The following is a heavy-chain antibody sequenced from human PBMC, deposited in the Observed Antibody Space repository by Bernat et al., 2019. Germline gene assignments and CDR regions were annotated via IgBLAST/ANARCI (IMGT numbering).Heavy chain of an antibody. J-gene: IGHJ4*02. V-gene: IGHV4-39*01. Sequence: QLQLQDSGPGLVKPSETLSLTCTVSGGSISSSSYYWGWIRQPPGTGLEWIGSIYYSGSTYYNPSLKSRVTISVDTSKNQFSLKLSSVTAADTAVYYCARYFDWLKTYYFDYWGQGTLVTVSS. D-gene: IGHD3-9*01. CDR1: GGSISSSSYY. CDR2: IYYSGST. CDR3: ARYFDWLKTYYFDY.